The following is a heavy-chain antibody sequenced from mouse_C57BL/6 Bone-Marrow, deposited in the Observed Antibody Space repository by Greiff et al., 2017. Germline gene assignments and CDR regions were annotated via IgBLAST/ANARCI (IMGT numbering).Heavy chain of an antibody. D-gene: IGHD1-1*01. CDR3: ARDRFDTTVVAKGYFDV. V-gene: IGHV1-59*01. Sequence: QVQLQQPGAELVRPGTSVKLSCKASGYTFTSYWMHLVKQRPGQGLEWIGVLDPSDSYTNYNQTFKGKATLTVDTSSSTAYMQLSSLTSEDSAVYYCARDRFDTTVVAKGYFDVWGTGTTVTVSS. J-gene: IGHJ1*03. CDR1: GYTFTSYW. CDR2: LDPSDSYT.